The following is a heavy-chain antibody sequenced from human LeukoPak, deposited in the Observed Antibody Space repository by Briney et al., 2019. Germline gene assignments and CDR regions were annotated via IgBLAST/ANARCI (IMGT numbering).Heavy chain of an antibody. V-gene: IGHV3-23*01. CDR1: GFTFSSHG. Sequence: GGTLRLSCAASGFTFSSHGMNWVRQAPGKGLEWVSGITGGGTTYYADSVKGRFTISRDNSKNTLYLQMNSLRAEDTAVYYCAKDPPWIQLWLAFPDYWGQGTLVTVSS. D-gene: IGHD5-18*01. CDR2: ITGGGTT. CDR3: AKDPPWIQLWLAFPDY. J-gene: IGHJ4*02.